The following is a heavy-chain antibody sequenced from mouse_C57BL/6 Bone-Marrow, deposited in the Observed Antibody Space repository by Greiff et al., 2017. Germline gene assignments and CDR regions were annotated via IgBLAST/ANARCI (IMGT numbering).Heavy chain of an antibody. J-gene: IGHJ4*01. CDR3: ERMDY. V-gene: IGHV1-59*01. CDR2: IDPSASYT. Sequence: QVQLQQPGAELVRPGTSVKLSCKASGYTFTSYWMHWVKQRPGQGLEWIGVIDPSASYTNYNQKFKGKATLTLDTSSSTAYMQLSSLTSEDSSVYYGERMDYWGQGTSVTVAS. CDR1: GYTFTSYW.